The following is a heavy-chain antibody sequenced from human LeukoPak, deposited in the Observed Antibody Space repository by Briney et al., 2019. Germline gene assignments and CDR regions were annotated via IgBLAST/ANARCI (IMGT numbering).Heavy chain of an antibody. V-gene: IGHV3-48*03. D-gene: IGHD1-1*01. J-gene: IGHJ4*02. Sequence: GGSLRLSCAASGFTFSTYEMNWVRQAPGKGLEWVSYISPTGTTIHYAQSVKGRFTISRDNAKNSVYLHMNSLRVEDTAVYYCARKTFGTVYFDYWGQGILVTVSS. CDR3: ARKTFGTVYFDY. CDR1: GFTFSTYE. CDR2: ISPTGTTI.